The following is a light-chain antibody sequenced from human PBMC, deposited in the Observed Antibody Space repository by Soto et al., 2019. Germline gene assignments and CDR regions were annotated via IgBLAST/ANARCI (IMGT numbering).Light chain of an antibody. CDR3: QQANSFPLT. V-gene: IGKV3-20*01. CDR2: STS. J-gene: IGKJ4*01. Sequence: EIVLTQSPGTLSLSLGERGTLSCRASQRFGSSNLAWYQQKPGQAPRLLIYSTSSRATGIPDRFSGSGSGTDFTLTISSLQPEDFATYYCQQANSFPLTFGGGTKVDIK. CDR1: QRFGSSN.